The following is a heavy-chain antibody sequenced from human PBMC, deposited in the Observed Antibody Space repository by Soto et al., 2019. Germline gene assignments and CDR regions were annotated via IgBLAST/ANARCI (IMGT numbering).Heavy chain of an antibody. V-gene: IGHV2-5*02. Sequence: QITLKESGPTLVKPTQTLTLTCTFSGFSLSTSGVGVGWIRQPPGKALEWLALIYWDEDKRYSPSLKTRLTITKDTSTNEVDLTMTNMDPVDPGTYYCAHKGGRGAGMDVWGQGTTVAVSS. CDR2: IYWDEDK. J-gene: IGHJ6*02. D-gene: IGHD2-15*01. CDR1: GFSLSTSGVG. CDR3: AHKGGRGAGMDV.